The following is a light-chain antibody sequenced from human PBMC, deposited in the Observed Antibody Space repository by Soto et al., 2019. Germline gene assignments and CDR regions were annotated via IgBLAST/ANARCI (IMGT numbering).Light chain of an antibody. CDR1: QSVGSTY. Sequence: EIVLTQSPATLSLSPGERATLSCGASQSVGSTYLAWYQQKPGLAPRLLIYDASSRATGIPDRFSGSGSGTDFTLTISRLEPEDFAVYYCQQYGSSQITFGQGTRLEI. CDR3: QQYGSSQIT. V-gene: IGKV3D-20*01. J-gene: IGKJ5*01. CDR2: DAS.